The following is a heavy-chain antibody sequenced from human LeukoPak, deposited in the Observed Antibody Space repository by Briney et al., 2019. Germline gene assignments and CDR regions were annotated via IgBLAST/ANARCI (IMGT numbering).Heavy chain of an antibody. D-gene: IGHD3-10*01. V-gene: IGHV4-59*01. CDR2: ISDSGRT. CDR3: ARERGTRGFGSQIDS. J-gene: IGHJ4*02. CDR1: GASMSSDF. Sequence: PSETLSLTCTVSGASMSSDFWTWIRQPPGKGLEWIGYISDSGRTNYNPSLKTRVTISVDPSKNQVSLKLSSVTAADTAVYFCARERGTRGFGSQIDSWGQGTVVTVSS.